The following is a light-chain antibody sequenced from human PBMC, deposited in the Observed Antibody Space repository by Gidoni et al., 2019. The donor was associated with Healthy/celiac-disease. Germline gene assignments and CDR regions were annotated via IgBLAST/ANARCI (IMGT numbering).Light chain of an antibody. Sequence: SALPQPASVSGSPAQSLTISSTGSSSYVGGSNFVSWYQQHPGKAPTLLISDVTTRPSGVSNRFSGSKSGNTASLTISGLQAEDEADYYCTSYTSSSTLVFGGGTKLTVL. J-gene: IGLJ2*01. CDR1: SSYVGGSNF. V-gene: IGLV2-14*01. CDR3: TSYTSSSTLV. CDR2: DVT.